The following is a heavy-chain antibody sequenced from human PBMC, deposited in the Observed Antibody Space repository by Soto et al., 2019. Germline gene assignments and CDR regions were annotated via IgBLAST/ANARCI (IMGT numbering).Heavy chain of an antibody. CDR3: ARDKDYYDSSGPEDDAFDI. CDR2: IYYSGST. CDR1: GGSISSGGYY. Sequence: QVQLQESGPGLVKPSQTLSLTCTVSGGSISSGGYYWSWIRQHPGKGLEWIGYIYYSGSTYYNPSLKSRVTILVDTSKNQFSLKVSSVTAADTAVYYCARDKDYYDSSGPEDDAFDIWGQGTMVTVSS. J-gene: IGHJ3*02. V-gene: IGHV4-31*03. D-gene: IGHD3-22*01.